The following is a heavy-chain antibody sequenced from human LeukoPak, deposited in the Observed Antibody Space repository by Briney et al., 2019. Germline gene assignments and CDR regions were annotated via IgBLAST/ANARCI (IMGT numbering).Heavy chain of an antibody. J-gene: IGHJ5*02. CDR2: INPSGGST. Sequence: ASVKVSCKASGYTFTSYYMHWVRQAPGQGLEWMGIINPSGGSTSYAQKFQGRVTMTRDTSTSTVYMELSSLRSEDTAVYYCARGPTPNNHYYHSNNWFDPWGQGTLVTVSS. CDR3: ARGPTPNNHYYHSNNWFDP. CDR1: GYTFTSYY. D-gene: IGHD3-22*01. V-gene: IGHV1-46*01.